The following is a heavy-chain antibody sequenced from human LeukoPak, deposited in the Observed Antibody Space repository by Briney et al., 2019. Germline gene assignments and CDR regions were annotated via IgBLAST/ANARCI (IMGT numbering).Heavy chain of an antibody. CDR1: GFTFSSYS. Sequence: PGGSLRLSCTASGFTFSSYSLNWVRQAPGKGLEWVSSVSTGSNYIYYADSVKGRFTISRDISRSSLYLQMTSLRADNTAFYYCGKDISRRGMAVAEDWGRGTLVTVSS. CDR3: GKDISRRGMAVAED. CDR2: VSTGSNYI. D-gene: IGHD6-19*01. J-gene: IGHJ4*02. V-gene: IGHV3-21*04.